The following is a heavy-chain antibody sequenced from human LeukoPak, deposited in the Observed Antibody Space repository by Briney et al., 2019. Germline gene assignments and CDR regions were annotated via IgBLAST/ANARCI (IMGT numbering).Heavy chain of an antibody. CDR3: YTYHYRSGSYNPPFYFDY. J-gene: IGHJ4*02. D-gene: IGHD3-10*01. V-gene: IGHV3-73*01. CDR2: IRSKTNSYAT. CDR1: GFTFSGSA. Sequence: QAGGSLRLSCAASGFTFSGSAMHWVRQASGKGLEWVGRIRSKTNSYATAYAASVKGRFTISRDDSKNTAYLQMNSLKTEDTAVNYCYTYHYRSGSYNPPFYFDYWGQGTLVTVSS.